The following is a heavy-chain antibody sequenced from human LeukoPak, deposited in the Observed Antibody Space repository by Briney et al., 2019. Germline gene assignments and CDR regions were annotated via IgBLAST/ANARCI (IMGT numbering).Heavy chain of an antibody. CDR3: ARGSIASNMDV. CDR2: ISYDGSNK. J-gene: IGHJ6*03. Sequence: GGSLRLSCAASGFTFSSYAMHWVRQAPGKGLEWVAVISYDGSNKYYADSVKDRFTISRDNSKNTLYLQMNSLRAEDTAVYYCARGSIASNMDVWGKGTTVTVSS. D-gene: IGHD6-6*01. CDR1: GFTFSSYA. V-gene: IGHV3-30*04.